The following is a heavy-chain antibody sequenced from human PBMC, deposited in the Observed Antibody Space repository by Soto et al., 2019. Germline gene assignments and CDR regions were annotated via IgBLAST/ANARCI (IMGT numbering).Heavy chain of an antibody. CDR3: ARVYCSGGSCYSGAIFDY. CDR2: IIPIFGTA. CDR1: GGTFSSYA. D-gene: IGHD2-15*01. Sequence: ASVKVSCKASGGTFSSYAISWVRQAPGQGLEWMGGIIPIFGTANYAQKFQGRVTITADESTSTAYMELSSLRSEDTAVYYCARVYCSGGSCYSGAIFDYWGQGTLVTVSS. V-gene: IGHV1-69*13. J-gene: IGHJ4*02.